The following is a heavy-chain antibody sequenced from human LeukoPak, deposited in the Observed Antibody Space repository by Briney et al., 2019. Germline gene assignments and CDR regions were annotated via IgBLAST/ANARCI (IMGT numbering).Heavy chain of an antibody. CDR2: IWYDGSNK. D-gene: IGHD2-2*01. CDR3: ARDPGYCSSTSCYAYWYFDL. V-gene: IGHV3-33*01. Sequence: GGSLRLSCAASGFTFSSYGMHWVRQAPGQGLEWVAVIWYDGSNKYYADSVKGRFTISRDNSKNTLYLQMNSLRAEDTAVYYCARDPGYCSSTSCYAYWYFDLWGRGTLVTLSS. CDR1: GFTFSSYG. J-gene: IGHJ2*01.